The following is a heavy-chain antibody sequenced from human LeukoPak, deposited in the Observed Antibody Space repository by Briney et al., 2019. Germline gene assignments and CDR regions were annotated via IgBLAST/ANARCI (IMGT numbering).Heavy chain of an antibody. J-gene: IGHJ5*02. CDR1: GYTFTSYD. Sequence: PRASVKVSCKASGYTFTSYDINWVRQATGQGLEWMGWMNPNSGNTGYAQKFQGRVTMTRNTSISTAYMELSSLRSEDTAVYYCARGPTVTNNWFDPWGQGTLVTVSS. D-gene: IGHD4-4*01. V-gene: IGHV1-8*01. CDR3: ARGPTVTNNWFDP. CDR2: MNPNSGNT.